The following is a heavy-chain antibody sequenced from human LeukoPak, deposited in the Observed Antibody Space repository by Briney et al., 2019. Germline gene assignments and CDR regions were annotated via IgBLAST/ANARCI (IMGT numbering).Heavy chain of an antibody. CDR2: ISSSGSTI. V-gene: IGHV3-48*03. D-gene: IGHD3-10*02. Sequence: GGSLRLSCTASGFTFSSYEMNWVRQAPGKGLEWVSYISSSGSTIYYADSVKGRFTISRDNAKNSLYLQMNSLRAEDTAVYYCTELGITMIGGVWGKGTTVTISS. CDR3: TELGITMIGGV. CDR1: GFTFSSYE. J-gene: IGHJ6*04.